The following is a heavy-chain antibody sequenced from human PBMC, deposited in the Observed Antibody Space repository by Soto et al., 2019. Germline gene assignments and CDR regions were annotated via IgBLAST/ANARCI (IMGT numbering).Heavy chain of an antibody. V-gene: IGHV4-4*02. CDR3: ARARATIAAAANFDC. Sequence: SETLSLTCAVSGGSISTSNWWSWVRQPPGKGLEWIGEVYRTGSTNYNPSLESRLTISVDKSKNQFSLKLTSVTAADTAVYYCARARATIAAAANFDCWAQRTLVTVSS. J-gene: IGHJ4*02. CDR1: GGSISTSNW. CDR2: VYRTGST. D-gene: IGHD6-13*01.